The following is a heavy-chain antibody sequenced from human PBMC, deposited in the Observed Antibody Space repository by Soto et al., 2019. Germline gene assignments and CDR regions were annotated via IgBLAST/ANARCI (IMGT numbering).Heavy chain of an antibody. CDR1: GGSISSGGYY. D-gene: IGHD2-15*01. Sequence: QVQLQESGPGLVKPSQTLSLTCTVSGGSISSGGYYWSWIRQHPGKGLEWIGYIYYSGSTYYNPSLKSRVTISVDTSKNQFSLKLSSVTAADTAVYYGARDVSVVVLYGMDVWGQGTTVTVSS. CDR2: IYYSGST. V-gene: IGHV4-31*03. CDR3: ARDVSVVVLYGMDV. J-gene: IGHJ6*02.